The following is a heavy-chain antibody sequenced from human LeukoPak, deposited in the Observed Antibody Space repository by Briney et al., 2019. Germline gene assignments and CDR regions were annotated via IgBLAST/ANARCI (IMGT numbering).Heavy chain of an antibody. J-gene: IGHJ4*02. CDR2: IYTSGST. V-gene: IGHV4-4*07. CDR1: GGSISNY. Sequence: SETLSLTCTVSGGSISNYWSWIRQPAGKGLEWIGRIYTSGSTNYNPSLKSRVTMSVDTSKNQFSLKLSSVTAADTAVYYCARDRSSSTDYFDYWGQGTLVTVSS. D-gene: IGHD6-6*01. CDR3: ARDRSSSTDYFDY.